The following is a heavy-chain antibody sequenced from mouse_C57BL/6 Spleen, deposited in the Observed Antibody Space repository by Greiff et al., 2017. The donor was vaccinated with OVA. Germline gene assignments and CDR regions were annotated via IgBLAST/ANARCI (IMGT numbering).Heavy chain of an antibody. V-gene: IGHV1-4*01. D-gene: IGHD1-1*01. J-gene: IGHJ4*01. CDR1: GYTFTSYT. CDR3: ARSPVTTVVEDYAMDY. CDR2: INPSSGYT. Sequence: VQLQQSGAELARPGASVKMSCKASGYTFTSYTMHCVKPRPGQGLEWIGYINPSSGYTKYNQKFKDKATLTADKSSSTAYMQLSSLTSEDSAVDYCARSPVTTVVEDYAMDYWGQGTSVTVSS.